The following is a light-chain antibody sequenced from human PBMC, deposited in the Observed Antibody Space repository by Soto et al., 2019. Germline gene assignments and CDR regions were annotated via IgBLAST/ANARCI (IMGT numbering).Light chain of an antibody. CDR2: DAS. J-gene: IGKJ4*01. V-gene: IGKV3-11*01. Sequence: TVLTQSPDTLSLSPGKRATLSCWASQSVGTRLAWFQQRPGQPPRLLIYDASNRATGIPARFSGSGSGTDFTLTISSLEPEDFAVYYCQQRSNWPLTFGGGTKVDIK. CDR1: QSVGTR. CDR3: QQRSNWPLT.